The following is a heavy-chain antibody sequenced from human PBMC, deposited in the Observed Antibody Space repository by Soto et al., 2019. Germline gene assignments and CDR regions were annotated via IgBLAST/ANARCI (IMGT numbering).Heavy chain of an antibody. CDR3: ARERSSGAFDI. Sequence: QVQLFKPGVKLRKPGASVKASAKIPENTFPGYDINWVRQATGQGLEWMGWMNPNSGNTAYAQKFQGRVTMTRNTSISTAYMELSSLRSEDTAVYYCARERSSGAFDIWGQGTMVTVSS. D-gene: IGHD1-26*01. V-gene: IGHV1-8*01. CDR1: ENTFPGYD. CDR2: MNPNSGNT. J-gene: IGHJ3*02.